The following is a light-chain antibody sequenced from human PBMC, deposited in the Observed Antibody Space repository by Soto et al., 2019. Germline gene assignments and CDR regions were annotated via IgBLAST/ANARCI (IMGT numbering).Light chain of an antibody. CDR1: QSVSSNY. CDR2: GAS. Sequence: EIVLTQSPGTLSLSPGERATLSCRASQSVSSNYLAWYQQKPGQAPRLLIYGASSRATGIPDRFSGSGSGTDIPLTISRLEPEDFAVFYCQQYGSSQTFGGGTKVEIK. CDR3: QQYGSSQT. V-gene: IGKV3-20*01. J-gene: IGKJ4*01.